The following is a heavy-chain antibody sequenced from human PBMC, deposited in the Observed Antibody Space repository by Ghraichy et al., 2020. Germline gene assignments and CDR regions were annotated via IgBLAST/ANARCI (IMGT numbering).Heavy chain of an antibody. Sequence: SETLSLTCTVSGGSISSYYWSWIRQPPGKGLEWIGYIYYSGSTNYNPSLKSRVTISVDTSKNQFSLKLSSVTAADTAVYYCATGQTTPPYYFDYWGQGTLVTVSS. CDR1: GGSISSYY. CDR3: ATGQTTPPYYFDY. V-gene: IGHV4-59*01. D-gene: IGHD4-17*01. J-gene: IGHJ4*02. CDR2: IYYSGST.